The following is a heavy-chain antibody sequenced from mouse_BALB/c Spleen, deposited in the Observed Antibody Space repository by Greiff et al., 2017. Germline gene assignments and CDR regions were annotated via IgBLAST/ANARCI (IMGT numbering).Heavy chain of an antibody. CDR2: IWSGGST. CDR3: ARNGGDGYFLAWFAY. Sequence: VQRVESGPGLVQPSQSLSITCTVSGFSLTSYGVHWVRQSPGKGLEWLGVIWSGGSTDYNAAFISRLSISKDNSKSQVFFKMNSLQANDTAIYYCARNGGDGYFLAWFAYWGQGTLVTVSA. J-gene: IGHJ3*01. CDR1: GFSLTSYG. V-gene: IGHV2-2*02. D-gene: IGHD2-3*01.